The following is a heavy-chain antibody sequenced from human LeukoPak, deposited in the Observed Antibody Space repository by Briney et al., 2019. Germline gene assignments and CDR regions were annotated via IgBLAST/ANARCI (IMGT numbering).Heavy chain of an antibody. Sequence: ASVKVSCKAFGYPFSDFYIHWVRQAPGQGLEWMGSINPHSGITNSAQKFKGRVTMTTDTSIKTAYMELSRLTSDDTAVYYCARDWNDVGFDPWGQGTLVTVSS. J-gene: IGHJ5*02. CDR2: INPHSGIT. V-gene: IGHV1-2*02. D-gene: IGHD1-1*01. CDR3: ARDWNDVGFDP. CDR1: GYPFSDFY.